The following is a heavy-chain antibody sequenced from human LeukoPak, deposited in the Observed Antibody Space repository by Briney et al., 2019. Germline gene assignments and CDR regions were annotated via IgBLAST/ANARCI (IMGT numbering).Heavy chain of an antibody. J-gene: IGHJ4*02. V-gene: IGHV4-31*03. CDR3: ARHADWNDYFDH. D-gene: IGHD1-1*01. CDR1: GGSISSGGYY. Sequence: PSQTLSLTCTVSGGSISSGGYYWSWIRQHPGKGLEWIGYIYYSGSTYYNPSLESRVTISVDTSKNQFSLKLSSVTAADTAVYYCARHADWNDYFDHWGQGTLVTVSS. CDR2: IYYSGST.